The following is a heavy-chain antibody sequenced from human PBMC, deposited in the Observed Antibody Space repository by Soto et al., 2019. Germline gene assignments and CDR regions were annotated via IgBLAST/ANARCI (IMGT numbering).Heavy chain of an antibody. D-gene: IGHD3-3*01. J-gene: IGHJ6*02. CDR1: GFTFSSYS. CDR3: ARDCLWSGYYCGRKDYYYGMDV. V-gene: IGHV3-21*01. CDR2: ISSSSSYI. Sequence: EVQLVESGGGLVKPGGSLRLSCAASGFTFSSYSMNWVRQAPGKGLEWVSSISSSSSYIYYADSVKGRFTISRDNAKNSLYLQMNSLRAEDTAVYYCARDCLWSGYYCGRKDYYYGMDVWGQGTTVTVSS.